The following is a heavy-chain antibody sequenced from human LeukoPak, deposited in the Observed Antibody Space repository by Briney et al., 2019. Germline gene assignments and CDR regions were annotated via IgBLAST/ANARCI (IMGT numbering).Heavy chain of an antibody. J-gene: IGHJ4*02. CDR3: ARADPDYDFWSGYYPFDY. CDR1: GFTFSSYS. V-gene: IGHV3-21*01. Sequence: GGSLRLSCAASGFTFSSYSMNWVRQAPGKGLEWVSSISSSSSYIYYADSVKGRFTISRDNAKNSLYLQMNSLRAEDTAVYYCARADPDYDFWSGYYPFDYWGQGTLVTVSS. CDR2: ISSSSSYI. D-gene: IGHD3-3*01.